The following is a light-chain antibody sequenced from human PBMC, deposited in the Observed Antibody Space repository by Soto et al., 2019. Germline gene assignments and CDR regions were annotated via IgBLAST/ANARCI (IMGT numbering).Light chain of an antibody. J-gene: IGLJ2*01. CDR2: DVN. V-gene: IGLV2-14*03. Sequence: HSVLTQPASVSGSPGQSITISCTGTSSDVGGYDYVSWYQQHPGKAPKLMLYDVNNRPSGVSNRFSGSKSGNTASLTISGLQAEDEADYYCSSYTSSITLVFGAGTKLTVL. CDR1: SSDVGGYDY. CDR3: SSYTSSITLV.